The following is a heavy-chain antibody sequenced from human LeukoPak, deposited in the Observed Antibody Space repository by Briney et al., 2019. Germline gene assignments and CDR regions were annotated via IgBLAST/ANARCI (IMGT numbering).Heavy chain of an antibody. J-gene: IGHJ4*02. CDR2: ISGSGGST. CDR3: ASDVYTAMVWRGDY. D-gene: IGHD5-18*01. V-gene: IGHV3-23*01. CDR1: GFTFSSYA. Sequence: PGGSLRLSCAASGFTFSSYAMSWVRQAPGKGLEWVSAISGSGGSTYYADSVKGRFTISRDNSKNTLYLQMNSLRAEDTAVYYCASDVYTAMVWRGDYWGQGTLVTVSS.